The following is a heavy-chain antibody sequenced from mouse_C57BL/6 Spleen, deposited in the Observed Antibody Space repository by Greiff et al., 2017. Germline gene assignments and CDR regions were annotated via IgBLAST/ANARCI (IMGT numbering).Heavy chain of an antibody. D-gene: IGHD2-5*01. V-gene: IGHV2-9-1*01. J-gene: IGHJ4*01. CDR1: GFSLTSYA. CDR2: IWTGGGT. Sequence: VQGVESGPGLVAPSQSLSITCTVSGFSLTSYAISWVRQPPGKGLEWLGVIWTGGGTNYNSALKSRLSISKDNSKSQVFLKMNSLQTDDTARYYCARTGDSNYVGAMDYWGQGTSVTVSS. CDR3: ARTGDSNYVGAMDY.